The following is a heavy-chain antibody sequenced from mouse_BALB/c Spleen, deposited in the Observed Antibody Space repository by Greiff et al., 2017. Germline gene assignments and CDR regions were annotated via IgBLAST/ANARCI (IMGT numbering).Heavy chain of an antibody. Sequence: EVKLQESGPGLVKPSQSLSLTCTVTGYSITSDYAWNWIRQFPGNKLEWMGYISYSGSTSYNPSLKSRISITRDTSKNQFFLQLNSVTTEDTATYYCAREGYYYGSRDAMDYWGQGTSVTVSA. D-gene: IGHD1-1*01. CDR3: AREGYYYGSRDAMDY. CDR2: ISYSGST. CDR1: GYSITSDYA. V-gene: IGHV3-2*02. J-gene: IGHJ4*01.